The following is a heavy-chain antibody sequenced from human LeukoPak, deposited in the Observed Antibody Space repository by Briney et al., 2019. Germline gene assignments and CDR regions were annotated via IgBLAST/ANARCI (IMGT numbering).Heavy chain of an antibody. V-gene: IGHV3-33*01. CDR3: AREERVTPLDY. CDR1: GFTFSSYG. J-gene: IGHJ4*02. D-gene: IGHD4-23*01. Sequence: GGSLRLFCAASGFTFSSYGMHWVRQAPGKGLEWVAVIWYDGSNKYYADSVKGRFTISRDNSKNTLYLQMNSLRAEDTAVYYCAREERVTPLDYWGQGTLVTVSS. CDR2: IWYDGSNK.